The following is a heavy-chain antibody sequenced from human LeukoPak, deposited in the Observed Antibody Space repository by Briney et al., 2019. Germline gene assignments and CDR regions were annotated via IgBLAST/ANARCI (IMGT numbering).Heavy chain of an antibody. J-gene: IGHJ4*02. Sequence: PGWCVTLSCLPCVFTFSRYGMHWVRPPPARGLAGVAFIHYGGCNKYYTDSVEGRFTIAGDNSKNTVSLQMNSLRGEDTAVYYCARDSQWFGEKSDGFDYWGQGTLVTVSS. D-gene: IGHD3-10*01. V-gene: IGHV3-30*02. CDR3: ARDSQWFGEKSDGFDY. CDR1: VFTFSRYG. CDR2: IHYGGCNK.